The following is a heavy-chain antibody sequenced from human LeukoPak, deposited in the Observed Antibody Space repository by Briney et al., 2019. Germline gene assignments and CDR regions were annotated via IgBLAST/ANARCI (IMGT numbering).Heavy chain of an antibody. CDR3: ASLYGGPPGFYYYYMDV. CDR2: IYYSGST. J-gene: IGHJ6*03. V-gene: IGHV4-39*01. CDR1: GGSISSSSYY. Sequence: SETLSLTCTVSGGSISSSSYYWGWIRQPPGKGLEWIGSIYYSGSTYYNPSLKSRVTVSVDTSKNQFSLKLSSVTAADTAVYYCASLYGGPPGFYYYYMDVWGEGTTVTVSS. D-gene: IGHD4/OR15-4a*01.